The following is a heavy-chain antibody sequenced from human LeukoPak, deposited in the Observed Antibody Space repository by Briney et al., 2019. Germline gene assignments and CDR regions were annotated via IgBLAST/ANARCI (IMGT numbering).Heavy chain of an antibody. D-gene: IGHD6-13*01. CDR2: INPSGGST. Sequence: ASVKVSCKASGYTFTSYYMHWVRQAPGQGLEWMGIINPSGGSTSYAQKFQGRVTMTRDMSTSTVYMELSRLRSDDTAVYYCARSIAAADRVDYWGQGTLVTVSS. CDR1: GYTFTSYY. CDR3: ARSIAAADRVDY. V-gene: IGHV1-46*01. J-gene: IGHJ4*02.